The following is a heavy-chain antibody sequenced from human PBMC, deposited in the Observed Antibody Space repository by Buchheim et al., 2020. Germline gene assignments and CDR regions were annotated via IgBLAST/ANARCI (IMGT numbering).Heavy chain of an antibody. CDR1: GFTFSSYA. CDR3: ARDPYYYGMDV. J-gene: IGHJ6*02. Sequence: QVQLVESGGGVVQPGRSLRLSCAASGFTFSSYAMHWVRQAPGKGLEWVAFISYDGSNTYYADSVKGRFTIPRDNSENTLYLQMSSLGAEDAAVYYCARDPYYYGMDVWGQGTT. V-gene: IGHV3-30*04. CDR2: ISYDGSNT.